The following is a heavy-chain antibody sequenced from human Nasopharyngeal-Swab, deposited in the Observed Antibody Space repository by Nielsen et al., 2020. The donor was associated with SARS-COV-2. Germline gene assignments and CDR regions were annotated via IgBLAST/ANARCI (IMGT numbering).Heavy chain of an antibody. CDR2: MSNDGNYK. CDR3: ARDTYYYDSSGYYDY. CDR1: GFTFSSYG. Sequence: GGSLRLSCAGSGFTFSSYGVNWVRQAPGKGLEWVAVMSNDGNYKFYADSVKGRFTISRDNSKNTLYLQMNSLRAEDTAVYYCARDTYYYDSSGYYDYWGQGTLVTVSS. J-gene: IGHJ4*02. V-gene: IGHV3-30*03. D-gene: IGHD3-22*01.